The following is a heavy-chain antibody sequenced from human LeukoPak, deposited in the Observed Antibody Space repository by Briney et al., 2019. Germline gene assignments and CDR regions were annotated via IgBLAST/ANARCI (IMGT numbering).Heavy chain of an antibody. J-gene: IGHJ4*02. CDR3: ARDTPTRYYYDSSGYYLDY. D-gene: IGHD3-22*01. Sequence: SETLSLTCTVSGGSMSNYYWNWIRQPPGKGLEWIGYMFYTGSGKYNPSLKSRVTISVDKSKNQFSLKLSSVTAADTAVYYCARDTPTRYYYDSSGYYLDYWGQGTLVTVSS. CDR2: MFYTGSG. CDR1: GGSMSNYY. V-gene: IGHV4-59*12.